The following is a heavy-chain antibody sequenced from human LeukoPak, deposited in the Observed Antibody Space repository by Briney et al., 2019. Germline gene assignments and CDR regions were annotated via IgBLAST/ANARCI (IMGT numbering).Heavy chain of an antibody. V-gene: IGHV1-69*13. D-gene: IGHD1-1*01. J-gene: IGHJ6*02. CDR2: ILPIFGTA. CDR3: AREERGTTGTTIFYYYGMDV. Sequence: SLKVSCKASGDSFNSYAISWVRQAPGQGLEWMVGILPIFGTANYAQTFQGRVTITADESASTAYMELSSLRSEDSAVYYCAREERGTTGTTIFYYYGMDVWGQGTTVTVSS. CDR1: GDSFNSYA.